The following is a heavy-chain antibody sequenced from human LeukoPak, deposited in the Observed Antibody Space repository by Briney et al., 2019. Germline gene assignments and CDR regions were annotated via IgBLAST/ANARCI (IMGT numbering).Heavy chain of an antibody. Sequence: ASVTVSFKSSGYTFTGHYMHWVRQAPGQGLELMGWINPNSGGTNYAQKFQGRVTMTMDTSISTAYMELSRLRSDDTAVYYCSRAEDIVVVPADMGWFDPWGQGTLVTVSS. D-gene: IGHD2-2*01. J-gene: IGHJ5*02. V-gene: IGHV1-2*02. CDR2: INPNSGGT. CDR3: SRAEDIVVVPADMGWFDP. CDR1: GYTFTGHY.